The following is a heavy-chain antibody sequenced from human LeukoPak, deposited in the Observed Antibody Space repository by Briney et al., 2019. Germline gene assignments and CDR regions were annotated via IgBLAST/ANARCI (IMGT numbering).Heavy chain of an antibody. D-gene: IGHD5-18*01. V-gene: IGHV3-53*01. Sequence: PGGSLRLSCAASGFTVSSNYMSWVRQAPGKGLEWVSVIYSGGSTYYADSVKGRFTISRDNAKNSLYLQMNSLRAEDTAVYYCVRPRGIQLWARDAFDIWGQGTMVTVSS. J-gene: IGHJ3*02. CDR3: VRPRGIQLWARDAFDI. CDR2: IYSGGST. CDR1: GFTVSSNY.